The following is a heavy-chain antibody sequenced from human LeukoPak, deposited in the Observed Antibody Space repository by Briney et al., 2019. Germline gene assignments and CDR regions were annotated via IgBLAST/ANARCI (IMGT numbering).Heavy chain of an antibody. V-gene: IGHV1-2*02. D-gene: IGHD2-15*01. CDR1: GYTFTGYY. CDR3: ARGAGAATQMNWFDP. Sequence: ASVKVSCKASGYTFTGYYMHWVRQAPGQGLEWMGWINPNSGGTNYAQKFQGRVTMTRDTSITTAYMELSRLISDDTAVYYCARGAGAATQMNWFDPWGQGTLVTVSS. J-gene: IGHJ5*02. CDR2: INPNSGGT.